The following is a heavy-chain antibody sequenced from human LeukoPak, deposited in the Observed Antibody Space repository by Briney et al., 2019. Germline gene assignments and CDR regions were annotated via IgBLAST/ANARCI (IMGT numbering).Heavy chain of an antibody. CDR1: GFTFSSYG. D-gene: IGHD6-13*01. CDR3: VRETRESVAAAATTTRDWYFDL. V-gene: IGHV3-30*02. J-gene: IGHJ2*01. CDR2: IRYDGSNK. Sequence: GGSLRLSCAASGFTFSSYGMHWVRQAPGKGLEWVAFIRYDGSNKYYADSVKGRFTISRDNSKNTLYLQMNSLRPEDTAVYYCVRETRESVAAAATTTRDWYFDLWGRGTLVTVSS.